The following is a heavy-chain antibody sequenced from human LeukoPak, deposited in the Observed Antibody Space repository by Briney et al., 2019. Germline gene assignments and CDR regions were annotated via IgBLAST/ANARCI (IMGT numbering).Heavy chain of an antibody. V-gene: IGHV4-59*11. Sequence: SETLSLTCTVSGGSISSHYWSWIRQPPGKRLEWIGYIYYSGSTNYNPSLKSRVTISVDTSKNQFSLKLSSVTTADTAVYYCARRIDDYVWGSLPKGDAFDIWGQGTMVTVSS. CDR2: IYYSGST. D-gene: IGHD3-16*01. CDR1: GGSISSHY. J-gene: IGHJ3*02. CDR3: ARRIDDYVWGSLPKGDAFDI.